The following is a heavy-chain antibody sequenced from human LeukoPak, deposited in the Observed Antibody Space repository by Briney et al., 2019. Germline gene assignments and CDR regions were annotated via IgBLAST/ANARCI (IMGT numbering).Heavy chain of an antibody. CDR3: ARATDPLGTGDSSGDDAFDI. V-gene: IGHV3-30-3*01. J-gene: IGHJ3*02. CDR2: ISYDGSNK. D-gene: IGHD3-22*01. CDR1: GFTFSSYA. Sequence: GGSLRLSCAASGFTFSSYAMHWVRQAPGKGLEWVAVISYDGSNKYYADSVKGRFTISRDNSKNTLYLQMNSLRAEDTAVYYCARATDPLGTGDSSGDDAFDIWGQGTMVTVSS.